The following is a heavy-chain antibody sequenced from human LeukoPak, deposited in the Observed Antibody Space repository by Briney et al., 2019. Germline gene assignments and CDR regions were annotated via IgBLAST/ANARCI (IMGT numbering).Heavy chain of an antibody. CDR3: ARDQGYSGYDFYFDY. CDR1: GYTFTSYA. Sequence: GASVKVSCKASGYTFTSYAMHWVRQAPGQRLEWMGWINAGNGNTKYSQKFQGRVTITRDTSASTAYMELSGLRSEDTAVYYCARDQGYSGYDFYFDYWGQGTLVTVSS. CDR2: INAGNGNT. V-gene: IGHV1-3*01. D-gene: IGHD5-12*01. J-gene: IGHJ4*02.